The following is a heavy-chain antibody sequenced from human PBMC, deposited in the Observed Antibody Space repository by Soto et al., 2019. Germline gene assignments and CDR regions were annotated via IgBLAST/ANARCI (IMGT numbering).Heavy chain of an antibody. CDR2: ISYDGRNK. Sequence: QVQLVESGGGVVQPGRSLRLSCAASGFTFSSYAMHWVRQAPGKGLEWVAVISYDGRNKYYADSVKGRFTISRDNYKNPLYLQMNSLRAEDTAVYYCARGEQQLVPDYYYGMDVWGQGTTVTVSS. V-gene: IGHV3-30-3*01. J-gene: IGHJ6*02. CDR3: ARGEQQLVPDYYYGMDV. D-gene: IGHD6-13*01. CDR1: GFTFSSYA.